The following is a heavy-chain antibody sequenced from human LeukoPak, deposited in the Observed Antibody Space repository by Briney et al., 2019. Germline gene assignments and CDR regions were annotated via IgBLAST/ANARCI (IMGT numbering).Heavy chain of an antibody. CDR2: MSYDGSNK. Sequence: GRSLRLSCAASGFTFSSYGMHWVRQAPGKGLEWVAVMSYDGSNKYYADSVKGRFTISRDNSKNTLYLQMNSLRAEDTAVYYCAKGDFTHRGIQLWLAYFDYWGQGTLVTVSS. V-gene: IGHV3-30*18. J-gene: IGHJ4*02. CDR3: AKGDFTHRGIQLWLAYFDY. D-gene: IGHD5-18*01. CDR1: GFTFSSYG.